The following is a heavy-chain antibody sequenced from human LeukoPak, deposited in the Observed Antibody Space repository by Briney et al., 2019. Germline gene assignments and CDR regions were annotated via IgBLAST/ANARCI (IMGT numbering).Heavy chain of an antibody. D-gene: IGHD5-18*01. J-gene: IGHJ6*03. Sequence: SGPTLVKPTQTLTLTCTFSGFSLSTSGVGVGWIRQPPGKALEWLALIYWDDDKRYSPSLKSRLTITKDTSKNQVVLTMTNMDPVDTATYYCALNTDRAMDAREYYMDVWGKGTTVTVSS. CDR1: GFSLSTSGVG. CDR2: IYWDDDK. CDR3: ALNTDRAMDAREYYMDV. V-gene: IGHV2-5*02.